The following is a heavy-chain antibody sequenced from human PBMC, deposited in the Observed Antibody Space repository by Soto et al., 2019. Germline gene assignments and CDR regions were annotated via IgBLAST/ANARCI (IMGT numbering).Heavy chain of an antibody. Sequence: QLQLQESGAGPVKPSQTLSLTCAVSGASISRDTYSWNWIRQPPGKGLEWIGYIHRSGSTYYNPSRKSRVTISVDKSKNQFSLRLSSVTAADTAVYYCASGPYEYFLNWGLGPLVTVSS. CDR3: ASGPYEYFLN. CDR2: IHRSGST. J-gene: IGHJ1*01. V-gene: IGHV4-30-2*01. CDR1: GASISRDTYS. D-gene: IGHD5-12*01.